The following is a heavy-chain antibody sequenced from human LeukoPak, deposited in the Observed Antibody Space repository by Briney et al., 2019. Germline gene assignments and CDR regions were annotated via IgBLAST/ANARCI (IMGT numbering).Heavy chain of an antibody. Sequence: PSETLSLTCTVSGASISSYYWSWIRQPPGKGLEWIGRGSTSGSTNYNPSLKSRVTMSVETSKNQFSLKLSSVTAADTAVYYCARDSYFGSGNYYIDYWGQGTLVTVSS. CDR3: ARDSYFGSGNYYIDY. CDR2: GSTSGST. V-gene: IGHV4-4*07. D-gene: IGHD3-10*01. CDR1: GASISSYY. J-gene: IGHJ4*02.